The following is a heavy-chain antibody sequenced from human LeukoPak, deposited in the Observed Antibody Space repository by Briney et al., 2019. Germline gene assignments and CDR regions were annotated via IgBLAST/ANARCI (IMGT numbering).Heavy chain of an antibody. CDR3: AREAGRDCGGDCYYY. CDR2: IYTSGST. V-gene: IGHV4-4*07. J-gene: IGHJ4*02. Sequence: SETLSLTCTVSGGSISSYYRSWIGQPAGKGLEWIGRIYTSGSTNYNPSLKSRVTMSVDTSKNQFSLKLSSVTAADTAVYCCAREAGRDCGGDCYYYWGQGTLVTVSS. CDR1: GGSISSYY. D-gene: IGHD2-21*02.